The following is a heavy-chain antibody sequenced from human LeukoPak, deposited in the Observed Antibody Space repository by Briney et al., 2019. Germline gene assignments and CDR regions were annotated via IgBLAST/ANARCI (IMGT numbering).Heavy chain of an antibody. CDR1: GFTFSSYG. CDR2: ISGSGGST. CDR3: AKGFEVWAGTGYFDY. Sequence: PGGTLRLSCAASGFTFSSYGMSWVRQAPGKGLEWVSAISGSGGSTYYADSVKGRFTISRDNSKNTLYLQMNSLRAEDTAVYYCAKGFEVWAGTGYFDYWGQGTLVTVSS. J-gene: IGHJ4*02. D-gene: IGHD6-19*01. V-gene: IGHV3-23*01.